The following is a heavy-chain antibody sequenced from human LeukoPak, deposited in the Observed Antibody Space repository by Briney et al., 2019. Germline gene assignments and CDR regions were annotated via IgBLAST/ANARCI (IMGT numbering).Heavy chain of an antibody. CDR1: GYTFTSYY. V-gene: IGHV1-46*01. J-gene: IGHJ4*02. D-gene: IGHD3-22*01. CDR3: ARAPRYDSGGYYYILDY. Sequence: ASVKVSCKASGYTFTSYYMHWVRQAPGQGLEWMGIINPSGGSTSYAQKFQGRVTMTRDMSTSTVYMELSSLRSEDTAVYYCARAPRYDSGGYYYILDYWGQGTLVTVSS. CDR2: INPSGGST.